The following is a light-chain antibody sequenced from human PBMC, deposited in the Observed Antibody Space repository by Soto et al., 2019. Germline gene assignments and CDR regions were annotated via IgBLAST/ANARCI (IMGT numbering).Light chain of an antibody. V-gene: IGLV2-23*02. CDR2: EVT. J-gene: IGLJ3*02. CDR3: CSYARSNPSWV. CDR1: SSDIGSYNL. Sequence: QSALTQPASVSGSPGQSITISCTGTSSDIGSYNLVSWYQHHPGKAPQLIIYEVTKRPSGVSGHFSGSKSGNTASLTISGLQAEDEADYYCCSYARSNPSWVFGGGTKLTVL.